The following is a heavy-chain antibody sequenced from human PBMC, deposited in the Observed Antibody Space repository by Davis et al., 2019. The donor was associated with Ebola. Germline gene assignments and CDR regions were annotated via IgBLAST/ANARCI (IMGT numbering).Heavy chain of an antibody. CDR1: GFSLSKAW. Sequence: GGSLRLSCVVSGFSLSKAWMSWLRQAPGKGLEWVATIKDDGTETYYVDSVKGRFSLSRDNARNSLFLQMNSLRVEDTAVYFCASDPFGGASRPYSYYYMDVWGKGTTVTVSS. CDR2: IKDDGTET. D-gene: IGHD3-10*01. CDR3: ASDPFGGASRPYSYYYMDV. V-gene: IGHV3-7*03. J-gene: IGHJ6*03.